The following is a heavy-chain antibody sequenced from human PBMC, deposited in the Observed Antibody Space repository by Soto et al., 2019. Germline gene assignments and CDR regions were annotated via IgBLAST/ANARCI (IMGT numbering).Heavy chain of an antibody. D-gene: IGHD5-12*01. CDR2: INAGNGNT. Sequence: ASVKVSCKASGYTFTSYAMHWVRQAPGQRLEWMGWINAGNGNTKYSQKFQGRVTITRDTSASTAYMKLSSLRSEDTAVYYCARTGYSGYYFDYWGQGTLVTVSS. V-gene: IGHV1-3*01. J-gene: IGHJ4*02. CDR3: ARTGYSGYYFDY. CDR1: GYTFTSYA.